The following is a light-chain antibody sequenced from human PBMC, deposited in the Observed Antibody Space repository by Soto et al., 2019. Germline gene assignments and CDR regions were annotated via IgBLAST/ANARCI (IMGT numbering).Light chain of an antibody. CDR2: GVT. CDR3: SSYTSGSSHYV. J-gene: IGLJ1*01. CDR1: SSDVGAYYS. Sequence: QSVLTRPASVSGSPGQSITISCTGTSSDVGAYYSVSWYQHHPGKAPKLIIYGVTNRPSGVSNRFSGSKSGNTASLTISGLQAEDKADYHCSSYTSGSSHYVFGTGTKVT. V-gene: IGLV2-14*01.